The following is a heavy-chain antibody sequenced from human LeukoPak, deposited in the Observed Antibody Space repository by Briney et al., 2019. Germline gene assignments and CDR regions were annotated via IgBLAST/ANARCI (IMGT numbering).Heavy chain of an antibody. Sequence: PSETLSLTCTVSGGSITTYYWNWIRQPPGKGLEWIGYIYYSGSTNYNPSLKSRVTISLDTSKNQFSLKLSSVTAADTAVYYCARDDGGNYRNYAFDIWGQGTMVTVSS. D-gene: IGHD4-23*01. CDR1: GGSITTYY. V-gene: IGHV4-59*01. CDR2: IYYSGST. J-gene: IGHJ3*02. CDR3: ARDDGGNYRNYAFDI.